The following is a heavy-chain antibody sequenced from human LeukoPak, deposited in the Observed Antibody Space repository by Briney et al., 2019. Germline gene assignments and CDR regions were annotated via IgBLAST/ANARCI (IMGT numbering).Heavy chain of an antibody. CDR1: GGTFSSYA. J-gene: IGHJ6*04. CDR3: ASCNIVVVPAAIPLYDGMDV. Sequence: SVKVSCKASGGTFSSYAISWVRQAPGQGLEWMGGIIPIFGTANYAQKFQGRVTITADESTSTAYMKLSSLRSEDTAVYYCASCNIVVVPAAIPLYDGMDVWGKGTTVTVSS. V-gene: IGHV1-69*01. CDR2: IIPIFGTA. D-gene: IGHD2-2*01.